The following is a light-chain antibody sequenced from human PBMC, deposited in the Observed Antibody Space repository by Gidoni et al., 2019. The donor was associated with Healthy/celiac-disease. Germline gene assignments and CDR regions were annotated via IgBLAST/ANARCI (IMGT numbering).Light chain of an antibody. CDR3: QQFNSYPIT. V-gene: IGKV1-13*02. CDR1: QGISSA. J-gene: IGKJ5*01. CDR2: DAS. Sequence: AIQLTQSPSTLSASVGDRVTITCRASQGISSALAWYQQKPGKAPKLLIYDASSLESGVPSRFSGSGSGTDFTLTISSLQPEDFATYYCQQFNSYPITFGQGTRLEIK.